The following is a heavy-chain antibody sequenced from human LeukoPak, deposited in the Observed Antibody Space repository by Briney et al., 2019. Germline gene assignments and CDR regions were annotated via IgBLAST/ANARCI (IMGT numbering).Heavy chain of an antibody. CDR2: INPSGGST. CDR3: ARDMTPTVITPSGGMDV. Sequence: ASVKVSCKASGYTFTSYYMHWVRQAPGQGLEWMGIINPSGGSTSYAQKFQGRVTMNRDTSTSTVYMELSSLRSEDTAVYNCARDMTPTVITPSGGMDVWGQGTTVTVSS. CDR1: GYTFTSYY. D-gene: IGHD4-23*01. J-gene: IGHJ6*02. V-gene: IGHV1-46*01.